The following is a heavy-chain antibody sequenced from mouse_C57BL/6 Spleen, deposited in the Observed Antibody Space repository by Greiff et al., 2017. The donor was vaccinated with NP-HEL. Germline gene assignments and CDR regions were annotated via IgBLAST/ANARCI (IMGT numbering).Heavy chain of an antibody. CDR2: IDPSDSET. CDR1: GYTFTSYW. CDR3: ARSDGSDEYYYAMAY. V-gene: IGHV1-52*01. J-gene: IGHJ4*01. D-gene: IGHD3-2*02. Sequence: QVQLQQPGAELVRPGSSVKLSCKASGYTFTSYWMHWVKQRPIQGLEWIGNIDPSDSETHYNQKFKDKATLTVDKSSSTAYMQLSSLTSEDSEVYYCARSDGSDEYYYAMAYWGQGTSVTVSA.